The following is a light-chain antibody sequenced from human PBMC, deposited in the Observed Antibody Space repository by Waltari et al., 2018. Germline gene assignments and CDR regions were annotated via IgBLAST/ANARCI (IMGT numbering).Light chain of an antibody. CDR3: NSRDSSGDRLV. J-gene: IGLJ2*01. Sequence: SSELTQDPAVSVALGQTVRITCQGDSLRRFHARWFQQTPGQTPAVVVYGESNRPSGIPDRFSGSRSGNTVSLTITGVQAEDEADYYCNSRDSSGDRLVFGGGTKLTVL. V-gene: IGLV3-19*01. CDR2: GES. CDR1: SLRRFH.